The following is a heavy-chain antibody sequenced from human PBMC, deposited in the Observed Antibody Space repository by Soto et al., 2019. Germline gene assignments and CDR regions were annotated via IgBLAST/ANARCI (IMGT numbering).Heavy chain of an antibody. CDR3: ARGVILAEGYSYFFDY. J-gene: IGHJ4*02. CDR1: GGSISSSSYY. V-gene: IGHV4-61*01. Sequence: PSETLSLTCTVSGGSISSSSYYWSWIRQPPGKGLEWIGYIYYSGSTNYNPSLKSRVTISVDTSKNQFSLKLSSVTAADTAVYYCARGVILAEGYSYFFDYWGQGTLVTVSS. CDR2: IYYSGST. D-gene: IGHD5-18*01.